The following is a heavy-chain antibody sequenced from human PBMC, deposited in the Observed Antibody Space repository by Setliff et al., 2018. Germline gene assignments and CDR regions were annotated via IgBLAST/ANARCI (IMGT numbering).Heavy chain of an antibody. CDR2: IYYSGST. D-gene: IGHD6-13*01. Sequence: SETLSLTCTVSGGSISSSSYYWGWIRQPPGKGLEWIGSIYYSGSTNYNPSLKSRVTISVDTSKNQFSLKLSSVTAADTAVYYCAREWGSSSWSSPRYYYYGMDVWGQGTTVTVSS. CDR1: GGSISSSSYY. J-gene: IGHJ6*02. V-gene: IGHV4-39*07. CDR3: AREWGSSSWSSPRYYYYGMDV.